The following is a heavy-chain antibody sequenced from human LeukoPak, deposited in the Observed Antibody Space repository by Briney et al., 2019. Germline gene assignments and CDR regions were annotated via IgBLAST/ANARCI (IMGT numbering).Heavy chain of an antibody. CDR1: GFTFSSYS. D-gene: IGHD3-10*01. J-gene: IGHJ3*02. Sequence: PGGSLRLSCAASGFTFSSYSMNWVRQAPGKGLEWVPSISSSSSYIYYADSVNGRFTISRDNAKNSLYLQMNSLRAEDTAVYYCASLFRAFDIWGQGTLVTVSS. CDR2: ISSSSSYI. V-gene: IGHV3-21*01. CDR3: ASLFRAFDI.